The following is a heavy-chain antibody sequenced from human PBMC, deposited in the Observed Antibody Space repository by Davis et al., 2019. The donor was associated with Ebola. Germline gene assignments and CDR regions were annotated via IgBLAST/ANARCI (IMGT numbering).Heavy chain of an antibody. Sequence: PSETLSLTCTVSGGSISSSNFYWGWIRQPPGKGLEWIGSMYYSGSAYYNPSLKSRVTISVDTSRNQFSLKLSSVTAADTAVYFCATRYYESSFYYFDYWGQGTLVTVSS. V-gene: IGHV4-39*01. J-gene: IGHJ4*02. CDR3: ATRYYESSFYYFDY. CDR2: MYYSGSA. CDR1: GGSISSSNFY. D-gene: IGHD3-22*01.